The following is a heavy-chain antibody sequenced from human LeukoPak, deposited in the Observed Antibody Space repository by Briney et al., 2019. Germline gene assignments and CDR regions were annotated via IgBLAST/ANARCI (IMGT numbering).Heavy chain of an antibody. CDR3: AKDPPIVGATHFDY. V-gene: IGHV3-23*01. CDR1: GFIFSSYS. D-gene: IGHD1-26*01. Sequence: GGSLRLSCAASGFIFSSYSMNWVRQAPGKGLQWVSGVSGNGYNTYYADSVKGRFTISRDNSKNTLYLQMNSLRVEGTAVYYCAKDPPIVGATHFDYWGQGTLVTVPS. J-gene: IGHJ4*02. CDR2: VSGNGYNT.